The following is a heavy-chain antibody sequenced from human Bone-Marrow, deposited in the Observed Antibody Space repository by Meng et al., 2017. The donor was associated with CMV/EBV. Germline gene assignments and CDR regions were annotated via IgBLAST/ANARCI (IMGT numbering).Heavy chain of an antibody. J-gene: IGHJ4*01. Sequence: GESLKISCAASGFTFSSYWMHWVRQAPGKGLEWVGLIRSKTYGGTTEYAASVKGRFTISIDDSKSIAYLQMNSLKTEDTAVYYCTRDGQTGFDYWGHGKLVTVSS. CDR2: IRSKTYGGTT. CDR3: TRDGQTGFDY. CDR1: GFTFSSYW. V-gene: IGHV3-49*04.